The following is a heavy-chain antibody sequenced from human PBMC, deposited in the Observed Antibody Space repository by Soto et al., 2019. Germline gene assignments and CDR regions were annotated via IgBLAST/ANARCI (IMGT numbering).Heavy chain of an antibody. V-gene: IGHV3-15*01. CDR3: TTDLYLLMVYAPLPWFDP. CDR1: GFTFSNAW. Sequence: GGSLRLSCAASGFTFSNAWMSWVRQAPGKGLEWVGRIKSKTDGGTTDYAAPMKGRFTISRDDSKNTLYLQMNSLKTEDTAVYYCTTDLYLLMVYAPLPWFDPWGQGTLVTVSS. CDR2: IKSKTDGGTT. J-gene: IGHJ5*02. D-gene: IGHD2-8*01.